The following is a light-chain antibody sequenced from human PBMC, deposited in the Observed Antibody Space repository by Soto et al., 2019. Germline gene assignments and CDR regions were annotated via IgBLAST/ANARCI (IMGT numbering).Light chain of an antibody. CDR1: QSVGRN. CDR3: QQYNHWPPLT. Sequence: EIVTTQAPATLSVSPGESATLACRASQSVGRNLAWYQQKPGQAPRLLISGASTRATGIPARFSGSGSGTEFTLTISSLQSEDFAIYSCQQYNHWPPLTFGGGTKLEIK. J-gene: IGKJ4*01. V-gene: IGKV3-15*01. CDR2: GAS.